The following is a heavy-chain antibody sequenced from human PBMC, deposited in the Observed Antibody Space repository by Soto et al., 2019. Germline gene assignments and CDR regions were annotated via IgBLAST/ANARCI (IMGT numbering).Heavy chain of an antibody. Sequence: ASVKVSCKASGYTFTSYDINWVRQATGQGLEWMGWMNPNSGNTGYAQKFQGRVTMTRNTSISTAYMELSSLRSEDTAVYYCARGKRGGHSRHYILVVPAARGDNWFDPWGQGTRVIVSS. CDR2: MNPNSGNT. D-gene: IGHD2-2*01. CDR3: ARGKRGGHSRHYILVVPAARGDNWFDP. CDR1: GYTFTSYD. V-gene: IGHV1-8*01. J-gene: IGHJ5*02.